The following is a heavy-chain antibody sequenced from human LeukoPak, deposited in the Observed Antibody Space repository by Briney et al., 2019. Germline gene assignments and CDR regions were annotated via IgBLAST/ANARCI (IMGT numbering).Heavy chain of an antibody. CDR2: ISSSSSYI. CDR1: GFTFSSYS. Sequence: GGSLRLSCAASGFTFSSYSMNLVRQAPGKGLEWVSSISSSSSYIYYADSVKGRFTISRDNAKNSLYLQMNSLRAEDTAVYYCARDLSSWYHYFDYWGQGTLVTVSS. CDR3: ARDLSSWYHYFDY. J-gene: IGHJ4*02. V-gene: IGHV3-21*01. D-gene: IGHD6-13*01.